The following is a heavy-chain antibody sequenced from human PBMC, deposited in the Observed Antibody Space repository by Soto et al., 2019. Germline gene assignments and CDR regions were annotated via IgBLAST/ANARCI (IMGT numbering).Heavy chain of an antibody. D-gene: IGHD3-3*01. Sequence: GASVKVSCKVSGYTLTELSMHWVRQAPGKGLEWMGGFDPEDGETIYAQKFQGRVTMTEDTSTDTAYMELSSLRSEDTAVYYCATGVGCDFWSGYSSYYYYGMDVWGQGTTVTVSS. CDR2: FDPEDGET. J-gene: IGHJ6*02. V-gene: IGHV1-24*01. CDR1: GYTLTELS. CDR3: ATGVGCDFWSGYSSYYYYGMDV.